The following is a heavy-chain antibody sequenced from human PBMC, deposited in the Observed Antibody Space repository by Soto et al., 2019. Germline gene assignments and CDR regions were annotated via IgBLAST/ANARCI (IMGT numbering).Heavy chain of an antibody. CDR3: AREWRLSVAAPGY. J-gene: IGHJ4*02. CDR1: GFTFSAYT. Sequence: GGSLRLSCSASGFTFSAYTMHWVRQAPGKGLECVAATSNAGLNIHFADSVKGRFAISRDNSKNTLYLQMNSLRPEDTAVYYCAREWRLSVAAPGYWXQGTLVTVSS. D-gene: IGHD6-19*01. V-gene: IGHV3-30*09. CDR2: TSNAGLNI.